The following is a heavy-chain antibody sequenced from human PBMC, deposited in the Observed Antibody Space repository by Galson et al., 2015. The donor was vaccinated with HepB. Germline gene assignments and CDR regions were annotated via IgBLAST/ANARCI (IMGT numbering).Heavy chain of an antibody. CDR1: GFTFSSDS. V-gene: IGHV3-21*01. Sequence: SLRLSCAASGFTFSSDSMNWVRQAPGKGPEWVSSISSSSSFKFYAESVKGRFTISRDNAKNSLYLQMNSLRAEDTALYYCARDRMTMVRGVSLYDMDVWGQGTTVTVSS. CDR3: ARDRMTMVRGVSLYDMDV. CDR2: ISSSSSFK. J-gene: IGHJ6*02. D-gene: IGHD3-10*01.